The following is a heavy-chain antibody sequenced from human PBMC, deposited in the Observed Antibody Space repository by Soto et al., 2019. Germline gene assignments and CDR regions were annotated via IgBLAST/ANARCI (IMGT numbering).Heavy chain of an antibody. D-gene: IGHD3-10*01. V-gene: IGHV1-8*01. CDR1: GYTFTSYD. J-gene: IGHJ6*03. Sequence: ASVKVSCKASGYTFTSYDINWVRQATGQGLEWMGWMNPNSGNTGYAQKFQGRVTMTRNTSISTAYMELSSLRSEDTAVYYCARGGYRYYGSGSYNYYYYMDVWGKGTTVTVSS. CDR3: ARGGYRYYGSGSYNYYYYMDV. CDR2: MNPNSGNT.